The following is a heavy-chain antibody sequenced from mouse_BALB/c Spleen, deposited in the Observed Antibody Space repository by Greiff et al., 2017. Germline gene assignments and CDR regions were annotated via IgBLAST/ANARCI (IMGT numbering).Heavy chain of an antibody. Sequence: QVTLKESGPGILQPSQTLSLTCSFSGFSLSTSGMGVGWIRQPSGKGLEWLAHIWWDDDKYYNTALKSGLTISKDTSKNQVFLKIASVDTADTATYYCARIATGTGYFDYWGQGTTLTVSS. CDR1: GFSLSTSGMG. V-gene: IGHV8-8*01. CDR3: ARIATGTGYFDY. D-gene: IGHD4-1*02. CDR2: IWWDDDK. J-gene: IGHJ2*01.